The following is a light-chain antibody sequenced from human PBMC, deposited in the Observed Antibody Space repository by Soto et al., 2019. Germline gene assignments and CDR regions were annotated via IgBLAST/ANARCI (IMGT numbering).Light chain of an antibody. CDR2: EVS. V-gene: IGLV2-8*01. CDR3: SSYAGSNNFV. CDR1: SSDVGGYDY. J-gene: IGLJ1*01. Sequence: QSALTQPPSASGSPGQSVTISCTGTSSDVGGYDYVSWYQHHPGKVPKVMIYEVSKRPSGVPDRFSGSKSGNTASLTVSGLQAEDEADYYCSSYAGSNNFVFGTGTKVTVL.